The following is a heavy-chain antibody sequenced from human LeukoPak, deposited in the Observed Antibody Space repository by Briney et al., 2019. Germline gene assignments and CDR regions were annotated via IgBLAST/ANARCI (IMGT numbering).Heavy chain of an antibody. J-gene: IGHJ4*02. V-gene: IGHV3-53*01. CDR3: SATIPALVRGPIDY. CDR2: IYSGGSK. D-gene: IGHD3-10*01. Sequence: GGSLRLSCAASGFTVSNNYMSWVRQAPGKGLEWVSIIYSGGSKYYADSVEGRFTISRDNSKNTLYLQMNSLRAEDTAVYFCSATIPALVRGPIDYWGQGTLVTVSS. CDR1: GFTVSNNY.